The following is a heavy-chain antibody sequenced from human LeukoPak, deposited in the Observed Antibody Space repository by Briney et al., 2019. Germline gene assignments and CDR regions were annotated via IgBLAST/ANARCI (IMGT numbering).Heavy chain of an antibody. Sequence: GGSLRLSCAASGFSFSSCDMHWVRQAPGKGLEWVAVISYDESKKYYADSVKGRFTISRDNSENTLYLEMNSLRAEDTAVYYCAKDVTYYSGSGRNYYYGMDGWGQGTTVTVSS. CDR1: GFSFSSCD. CDR2: ISYDESKK. J-gene: IGHJ6*02. V-gene: IGHV3-30*18. D-gene: IGHD3-10*01. CDR3: AKDVTYYSGSGRNYYYGMDG.